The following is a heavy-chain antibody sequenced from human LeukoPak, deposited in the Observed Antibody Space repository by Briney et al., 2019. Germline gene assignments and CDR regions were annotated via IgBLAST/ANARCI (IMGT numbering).Heavy chain of an antibody. D-gene: IGHD1-26*01. CDR3: ARHSGSYLYYFDY. CDR1: GFTFSSYR. Sequence: GGSLRLSCAASGFTFSSYRMHWVRQAPGKGLVWVSHIKSDASTITYADSVKGRFTISRDNAKNTLYLQMNGLRAEDTAVYYCARHSGSYLYYFDYWGQGTLVTVSS. J-gene: IGHJ4*02. V-gene: IGHV3-74*03. CDR2: IKSDASTI.